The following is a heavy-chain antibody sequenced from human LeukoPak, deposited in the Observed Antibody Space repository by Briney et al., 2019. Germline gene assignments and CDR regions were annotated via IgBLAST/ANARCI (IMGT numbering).Heavy chain of an antibody. CDR2: INPNSGGT. D-gene: IGHD3-3*01. Sequence: ASVKVSCKASGYTFTGYYMHWVRQAPGQGLEWMGWINPNSGGTDYAQKFQGRVTMTRDTSINTVYMELSRLRSDDTAVYYCTRVGGLNDLWSSYSSYWGQGTLVTVSS. J-gene: IGHJ4*02. CDR3: TRVGGLNDLWSSYSSY. CDR1: GYTFTGYY. V-gene: IGHV1-2*02.